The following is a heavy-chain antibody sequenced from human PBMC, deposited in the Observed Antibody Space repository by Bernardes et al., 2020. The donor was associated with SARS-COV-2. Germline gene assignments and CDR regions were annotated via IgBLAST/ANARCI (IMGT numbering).Heavy chain of an antibody. J-gene: IGHJ3*01. CDR3: ARGYAYYYDTTGNYPYVSFDV. Sequence: SETLSLTCTVSGDSITSNYWGWIRQPPGKGLEWIGDIYFTGRTNYNPSLKSRVTISVATPKKVFSLNLRSVAAADTAVYYCARGYAYYYDTTGNYPYVSFDVWGQGTTVTVSS. CDR2: IYFTGRT. D-gene: IGHD3-22*01. CDR1: GDSITSNY. V-gene: IGHV4-59*01.